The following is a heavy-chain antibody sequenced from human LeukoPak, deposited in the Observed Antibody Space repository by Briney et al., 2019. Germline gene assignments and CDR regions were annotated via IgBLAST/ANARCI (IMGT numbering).Heavy chain of an antibody. Sequence: SETLSLTCTVSGGSISSYYWSWIRQPPGKGLEWIGYIYYSGSNNYNPSLKSRVTISVDTSKNLFSLKLSSVTAADTAVYYCARRRDYFDYWGQGTLVTVSS. CDR1: GGSISSYY. CDR3: ARRRDYFDY. CDR2: IYYSGSN. J-gene: IGHJ4*02. V-gene: IGHV4-59*01.